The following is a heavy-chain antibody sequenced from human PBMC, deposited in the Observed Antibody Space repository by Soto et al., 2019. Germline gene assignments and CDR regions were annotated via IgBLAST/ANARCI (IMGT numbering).Heavy chain of an antibody. CDR2: IYSGGST. V-gene: IGHV3-53*01. CDR3: ARDLRPGLPRRFNYGMDV. Sequence: GGSLRLSCAASGFTVSSNYMSWVRQAPGKGLEWVSVIYSGGSTYYADSVKGRFTISRDNSKNTLYLQMNSLRAEDTAVYYCARDLRPGLPRRFNYGMDVWGQGTTVTVSS. D-gene: IGHD3-3*01. J-gene: IGHJ6*02. CDR1: GFTVSSNY.